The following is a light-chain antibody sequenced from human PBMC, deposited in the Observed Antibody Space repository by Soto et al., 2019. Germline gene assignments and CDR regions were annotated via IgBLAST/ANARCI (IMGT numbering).Light chain of an antibody. CDR3: QQYTNTNNPWM. CDR1: QTISTW. CDR2: DAS. V-gene: IGKV1-5*01. J-gene: IGKJ1*01. Sequence: IQLTQAPSFLSASAGDRVTITCRAIQTISTWMAWYQQKPGKAPKLLVYDASTLQSGVASRFSGSGSGTEFTLIISGLQPDDSATYYCQQYTNTNNPWMFGQGTKVAIK.